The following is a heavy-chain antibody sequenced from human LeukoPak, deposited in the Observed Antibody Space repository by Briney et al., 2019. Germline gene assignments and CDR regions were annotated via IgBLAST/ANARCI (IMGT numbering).Heavy chain of an antibody. CDR1: GGSISTYY. CDR3: ARDWRTMVRGKRNLFDP. D-gene: IGHD3-10*01. Sequence: SETLSLTCTVSGGSISTYYWSWIRQPPGKGLEWIGYIYHSGSTNYNPSLKSRITISVDTSQNQFSLKLSSVTAADTAVYYCARDWRTMVRGKRNLFDPWGQGTLVTVSS. J-gene: IGHJ5*02. V-gene: IGHV4-59*01. CDR2: IYHSGST.